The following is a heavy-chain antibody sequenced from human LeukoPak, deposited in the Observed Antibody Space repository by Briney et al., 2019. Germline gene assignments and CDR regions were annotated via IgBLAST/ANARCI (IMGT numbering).Heavy chain of an antibody. CDR1: GFTFSNYA. V-gene: IGHV3-23*01. J-gene: IGHJ4*02. Sequence: AGGSLRLSCAASGFTFSNYAVTWVRQAPGKGLEWVSSITGGGDRTWNADSVKGRFTISRDNSKNTLYLQMNSLRAEDTAVYFCAKLSGSRPDFLRFDYWGQGTLVTVSS. CDR3: AKLSGSRPDFLRFDY. CDR2: ITGGGDRT. D-gene: IGHD3-3*01.